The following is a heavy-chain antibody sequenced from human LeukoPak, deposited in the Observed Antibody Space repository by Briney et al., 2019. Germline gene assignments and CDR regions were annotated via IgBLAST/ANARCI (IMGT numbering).Heavy chain of an antibody. J-gene: IGHJ5*02. CDR1: GFTVSSNY. D-gene: IGHD3-10*01. V-gene: IGHV3-53*01. CDR2: IYSGGST. CDR3: ARTSPPGSGSYYNWFDP. Sequence: PGGSLRLSCAASGFTVSSNYMSWVRQAPGKGLEWVSVIYSGGSTYYADSVKGRFTISRDNSKNTLYLQMNSLRAEDTAVYYCARTSPPGSGSYYNWFDPWGQGTLVTVSS.